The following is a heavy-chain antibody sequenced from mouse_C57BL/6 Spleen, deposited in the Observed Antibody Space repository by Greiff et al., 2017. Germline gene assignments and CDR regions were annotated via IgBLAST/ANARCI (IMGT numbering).Heavy chain of an antibody. J-gene: IGHJ2*01. V-gene: IGHV1-82*01. Sequence: QVQLQQSGPELVKPGASVKISCKASGYAFSSSWMNWVKQRPGKGLEWIGRIYPGDGDTNYNGKFKGKATLTADKSSSTAYMQLSSLPSEDSAVYFCARYGSGFDYWGQGTTRTVTS. CDR3: ARYGSGFDY. CDR1: GYAFSSSW. D-gene: IGHD1-1*01. CDR2: IYPGDGDT.